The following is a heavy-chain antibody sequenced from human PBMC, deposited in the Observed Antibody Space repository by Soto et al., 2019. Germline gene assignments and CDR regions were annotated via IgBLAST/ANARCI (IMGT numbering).Heavy chain of an antibody. J-gene: IGHJ5*02. D-gene: IGHD6-6*01. V-gene: IGHV1-69*01. CDR2: IIPIFGTA. Sequence: QVQLVQSGAEVKKPGSSVKVSCKASGGTFSSYAISWVRQAPGQGLEWMGGIIPIFGTANYAQKFQGRVTITADESTSTAYMELSSLRSEDTAVYYCARDKIGVGSIEARRWFDPWGQGTLVTVSS. CDR3: ARDKIGVGSIEARRWFDP. CDR1: GGTFSSYA.